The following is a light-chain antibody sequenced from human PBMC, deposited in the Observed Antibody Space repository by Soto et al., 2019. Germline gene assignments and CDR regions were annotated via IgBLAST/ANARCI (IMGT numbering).Light chain of an antibody. Sequence: DIEFTQSPSTLSGSVGDRVTITCRASQSISSWLAWYQQKTGKAPNLLIFDASSLESGVPSRFSGSGSGTEFTLTISSLQPDDFATYYCQQYNSYSKTFGQGTKV. CDR1: QSISSW. CDR3: QQYNSYSKT. J-gene: IGKJ1*01. CDR2: DAS. V-gene: IGKV1-5*01.